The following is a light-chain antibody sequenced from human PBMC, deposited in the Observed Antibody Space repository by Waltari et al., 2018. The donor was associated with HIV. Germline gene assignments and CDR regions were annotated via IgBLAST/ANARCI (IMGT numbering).Light chain of an antibody. CDR1: QSVSSF. V-gene: IGKV3-11*01. J-gene: IGKJ5*01. CDR3: QQRSSWPMT. Sequence: EIVLTQSPATLSLSPGERATLSCRASQSVSSFLAWYQQKPGHAPRLLIYDTSKRATGIPARFSGSGSETDFTLTISSLEPEDFAVYYCQQRSSWPMTFGQGTRLEIK. CDR2: DTS.